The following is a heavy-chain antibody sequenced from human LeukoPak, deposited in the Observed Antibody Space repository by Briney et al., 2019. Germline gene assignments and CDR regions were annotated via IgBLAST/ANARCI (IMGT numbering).Heavy chain of an antibody. Sequence: GGSLRLSCAASGFTFSSYAMNWVRQAPGKGLGWVSYISSSGNTKYYADSVKGRFTISRDNAKNSLYLQMNSLRAEDTAVYYCARYKSRAFQDWGQGTLVTVSS. D-gene: IGHD1-14*01. CDR3: ARYKSRAFQD. CDR1: GFTFSSYA. V-gene: IGHV3-48*03. J-gene: IGHJ1*01. CDR2: ISSSGNTK.